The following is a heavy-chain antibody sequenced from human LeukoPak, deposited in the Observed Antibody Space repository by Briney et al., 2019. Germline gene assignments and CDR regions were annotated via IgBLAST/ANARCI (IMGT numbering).Heavy chain of an antibody. J-gene: IGHJ5*02. D-gene: IGHD6-13*01. CDR2: IYSGGGT. CDR1: GFTVSNNF. CDR3: ARKSLGIAAAGTFFGS. Sequence: PGGSLRLSCAASGFTVSNNFVTWVHQAPGKGLEWNSIIYSGGGTDYADSVKGRFTISRDNSKNTVYLQMNSLRAEDTAVYHCARKSLGIAAAGTFFGSWGQGTLVTVSS. V-gene: IGHV3-53*01.